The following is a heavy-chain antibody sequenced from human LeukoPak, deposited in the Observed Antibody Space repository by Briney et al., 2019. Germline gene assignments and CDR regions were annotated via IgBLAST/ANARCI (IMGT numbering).Heavy chain of an antibody. D-gene: IGHD3-16*02. J-gene: IGHJ4*02. Sequence: PGRSLRLSCAASGFTFSTCEMNWVRQAPGKGLEWVSYISSSGGSIYYADSVKGRFTISRDNAKNSLYLQMNSLRAEDTAVYYCARAIYHLDYWGQGALVTVSS. CDR1: GFTFSTCE. CDR2: ISSSGGSI. V-gene: IGHV3-48*03. CDR3: ARAIYHLDY.